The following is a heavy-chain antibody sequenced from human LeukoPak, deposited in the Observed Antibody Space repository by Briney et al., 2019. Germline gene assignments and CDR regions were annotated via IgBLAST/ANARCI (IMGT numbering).Heavy chain of an antibody. D-gene: IGHD5-18*01. Sequence: PGGSLGLSCAASGFTFSTYEMNWVRQAPGKGLEWVSYISSSGSTIYYADSVKGRFTISRHNAKNSLYLQMNSLRAEDTAIYYCARGYTYGLDFWGQGTLVTVSS. J-gene: IGHJ4*02. V-gene: IGHV3-48*03. CDR3: ARGYTYGLDF. CDR1: GFTFSTYE. CDR2: ISSSGSTI.